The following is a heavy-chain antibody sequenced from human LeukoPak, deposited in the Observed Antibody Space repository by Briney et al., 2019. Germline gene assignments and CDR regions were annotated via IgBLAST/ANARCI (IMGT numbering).Heavy chain of an antibody. CDR1: GFTLTSTG. Sequence: GGSLRLSCAMSGFTLTSTGMHWVRQAPGKGLEWVAFMHYDGRNILYADSVKGRFSISTDNSKNMVYLQMSSLRAEDTAVYYCAKDLVAFDVWGQGTMVTVSS. V-gene: IGHV3-30*02. J-gene: IGHJ3*01. CDR3: AKDLVAFDV. CDR2: MHYDGRNI. D-gene: IGHD3-16*01.